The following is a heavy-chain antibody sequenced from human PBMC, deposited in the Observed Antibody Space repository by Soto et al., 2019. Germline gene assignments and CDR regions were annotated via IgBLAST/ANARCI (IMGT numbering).Heavy chain of an antibody. J-gene: IGHJ4*02. V-gene: IGHV4-59*01. Sequence: PSETLSLTCTVSGGSISRYYWSWIRQPPGKGLEWIGNIYYDGSTNYSPSLKSRVTISVDTSKNQFSLRLSSVTAADTAVYYCERAGYSYGLGYYYDYWGQGTLVTVSS. CDR1: GGSISRYY. D-gene: IGHD5-18*01. CDR2: IYYDGST. CDR3: ERAGYSYGLGYYYDY.